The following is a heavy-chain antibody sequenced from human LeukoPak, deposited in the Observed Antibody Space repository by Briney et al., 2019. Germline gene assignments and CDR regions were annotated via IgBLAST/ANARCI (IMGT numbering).Heavy chain of an antibody. D-gene: IGHD3-3*01. J-gene: IGHJ4*02. CDR2: ISGSGGST. CDR1: GFTFSSYA. Sequence: GGSLRLSCAASGFTFSSYAMSWVRQAPGKGLEWVSAISGSGGSTYYADSVKGRFTISRDNSKNTLYLQMNSLRAEDTAVYYCAKVAGLNYDFWSGYYDYWGQGTLVTVSS. V-gene: IGHV3-23*01. CDR3: AKVAGLNYDFWSGYYDY.